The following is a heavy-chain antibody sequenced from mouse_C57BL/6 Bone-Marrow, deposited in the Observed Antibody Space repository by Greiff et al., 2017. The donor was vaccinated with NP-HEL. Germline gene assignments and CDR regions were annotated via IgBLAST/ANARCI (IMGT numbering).Heavy chain of an antibody. CDR1: GYTFTSYW. CDR3: ARLTLIYPMDY. Sequence: VQLQQPGAELVKPGASVKLSCKASGYTFTSYWMHWVKQRPGQGLEWIGMIHPNSGSTNYNEKFKSKATLTVDKSSSTAYMQLSSLTSKDSAVYYCARLTLIYPMDYWGQGTSVTVSS. J-gene: IGHJ4*01. V-gene: IGHV1-64*01. CDR2: IHPNSGST. D-gene: IGHD2-1*01.